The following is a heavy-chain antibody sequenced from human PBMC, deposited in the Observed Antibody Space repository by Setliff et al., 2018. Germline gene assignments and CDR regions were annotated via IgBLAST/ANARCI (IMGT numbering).Heavy chain of an antibody. CDR1: GDSISGDY. CDR2: IHYSGST. V-gene: IGHV4-59*01. J-gene: IGHJ4*02. CDR3: ARLGATVKRGYFDF. Sequence: PSETLSLTCTVSGDSISGDYWSWIRQPPGKGLEWIGFIHYSGSTNYNPSLKSRVTISLDTPKNQFSLRLSSVTAADTAVYYCARLGATVKRGYFDFWGQGTLVTVSS. D-gene: IGHD1-26*01.